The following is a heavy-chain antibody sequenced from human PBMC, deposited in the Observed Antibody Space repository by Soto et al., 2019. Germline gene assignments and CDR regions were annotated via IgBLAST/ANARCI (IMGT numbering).Heavy chain of an antibody. D-gene: IGHD3-10*01. V-gene: IGHV3-11*01. J-gene: IGHJ6*02. CDR3: ARESHPGSNYAYYYYGMDV. CDR2: ITSSTNTK. Sequence: GGSLRLSCAASEFMFSDYYMSWIRQAPGKRLEWVSYITSSTNTKYYADSVRGRFTISRDNAKNSVFLQMNSLRAEDTAVYYCARESHPGSNYAYYYYGMDVWGQGTKVTVSS. CDR1: EFMFSDYY.